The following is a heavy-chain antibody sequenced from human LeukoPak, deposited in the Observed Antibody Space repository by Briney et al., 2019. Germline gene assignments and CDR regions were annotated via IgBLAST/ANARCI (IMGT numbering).Heavy chain of an antibody. J-gene: IGHJ4*02. CDR2: IWSDGSKK. Sequence: GGSLRLSCAASGFTFNYYGMHWVRQAPGKGLEWVAVIWSDGSKKYYADSVKGRFTVSRDDSKSTLYLQMNSLRVGDTALYFCARDDDTSSHYSRFDYWGQGTLVTVSS. V-gene: IGHV3-33*01. CDR3: ARDDDTSSHYSRFDY. CDR1: GFTFNYYG. D-gene: IGHD3-22*01.